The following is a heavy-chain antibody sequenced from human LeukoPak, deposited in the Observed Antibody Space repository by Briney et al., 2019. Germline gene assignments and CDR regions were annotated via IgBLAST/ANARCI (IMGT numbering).Heavy chain of an antibody. CDR2: ISSSGSTI. Sequence: PGGSLRLSCAASGFTFSSYEMNWVRQAPGKGLEWVSYISSSGSTIYYADSVKGRFTISRDNAKNSLYLQMNSLRAEDTAVYYCARAEIAAAGAYFDYWGQGTLVTVSS. J-gene: IGHJ4*02. D-gene: IGHD6-13*01. CDR3: ARAEIAAAGAYFDY. CDR1: GFTFSSYE. V-gene: IGHV3-48*03.